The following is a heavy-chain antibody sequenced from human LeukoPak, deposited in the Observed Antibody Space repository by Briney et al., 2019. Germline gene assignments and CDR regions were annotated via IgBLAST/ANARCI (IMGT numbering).Heavy chain of an antibody. CDR3: AKIPATAILYYYGMDV. Sequence: GGSLRLSCAASGFTFSSYAMSWVRQAPGKGLEWVSAISGSGGSTYYADSVKGRFTISRDNSKNTLYLQVNSLRAEDTAVYYCAKIPATAILYYYGMDVWGQGTTVTVSS. V-gene: IGHV3-23*01. D-gene: IGHD2-21*02. J-gene: IGHJ6*02. CDR2: ISGSGGST. CDR1: GFTFSSYA.